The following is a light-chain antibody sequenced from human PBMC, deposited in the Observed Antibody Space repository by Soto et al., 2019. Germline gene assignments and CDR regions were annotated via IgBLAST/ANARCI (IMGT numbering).Light chain of an antibody. CDR2: DVN. CDR3: TSWTTSTTMI. V-gene: IGLV2-14*03. J-gene: IGLJ2*01. Sequence: QSVLTQPTSVSETPGLSITISCTGTSSGIDAYNFVSWYQQHPGKAPKIMLYDVNIRPSGVSNRFSGSKSGNTASLTISGLQAEDEADYYCTSWTTSTTMIFGGGTKVTVL. CDR1: SSGIDAYNF.